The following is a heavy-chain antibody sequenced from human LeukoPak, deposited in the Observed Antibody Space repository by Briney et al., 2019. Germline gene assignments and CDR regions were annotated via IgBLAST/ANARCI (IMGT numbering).Heavy chain of an antibody. D-gene: IGHD3-3*01. CDR3: AKDLYLRDSWSGYFDY. J-gene: IGHJ4*02. V-gene: IGHV3-23*01. CDR1: GFIFSNYG. Sequence: PGGSLRLSCAASGFIFSNYGMNWVRQAPGKGLEWVAAISASGSATSYADSVRGRFTISRDNSKSTTYLQMNSLRAEDTAVFYCAKDLYLRDSWSGYFDYWGQGVPATVSS. CDR2: ISASGSAT.